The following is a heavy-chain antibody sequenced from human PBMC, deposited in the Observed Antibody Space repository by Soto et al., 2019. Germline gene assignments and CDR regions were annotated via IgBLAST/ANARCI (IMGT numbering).Heavy chain of an antibody. CDR1: GDSMSLYY. CDR3: ARHYSSAWYKVDF. V-gene: IGHV4-59*08. D-gene: IGHD6-13*01. Sequence: SETLSLTCTVSGDSMSLYYWSWIRLPPGKGLEWIGYVYYDGSTNYNPSLKGRVTMSVDTSENQFSLKLNSVTAADMAMYYCARHYSSAWYKVDFWRQGTLVTVSS. J-gene: IGHJ4*01. CDR2: VYYDGST.